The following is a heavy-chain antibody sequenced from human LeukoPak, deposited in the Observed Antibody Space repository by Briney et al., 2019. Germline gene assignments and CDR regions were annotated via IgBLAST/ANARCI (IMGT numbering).Heavy chain of an antibody. CDR1: GYSISSGYY. CDR2: IYHSGST. J-gene: IGHJ4*02. V-gene: IGHV4-38-2*02. Sequence: SETLSLTCTVSGYSISSGYYWGWIRQPPGKGLEWIGSIYHSGSTYYNPSLKSRVTISVDTSKNQFSLKLSSVTAADTAVYYCARGPRGSSFDYWGQGTLVTVSS. D-gene: IGHD3-10*01. CDR3: ARGPRGSSFDY.